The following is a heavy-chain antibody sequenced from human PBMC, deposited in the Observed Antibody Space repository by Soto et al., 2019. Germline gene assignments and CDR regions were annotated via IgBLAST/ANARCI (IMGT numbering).Heavy chain of an antibody. J-gene: IGHJ4*02. D-gene: IGHD3-22*01. CDR2: INGDGSTT. Sequence: EVQLVESGGALVQPGGSLRLSCAASGFTFSSYWMHWVRQAPGKGLVWVSRINGDGSTTTYADSVKGRFIISRDNAKNMLYPQMNSLTAEVTAVYYWARPRYDGSGTRCDHWGQGALVTVSS. CDR3: ARPRYDGSGTRCDH. CDR1: GFTFSSYW. V-gene: IGHV3-74*01.